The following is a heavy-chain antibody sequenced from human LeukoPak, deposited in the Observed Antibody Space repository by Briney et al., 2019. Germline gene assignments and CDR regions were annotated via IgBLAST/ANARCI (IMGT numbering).Heavy chain of an antibody. J-gene: IGHJ4*02. CDR2: IFYSGST. V-gene: IGHV4-30-4*01. CDR3: ARLKPYSSTSGYYFDY. CDR1: GGSISSGDYY. Sequence: SETLSLTCTVSGGSISSGDYYWSWIRQPPGKGLEWIGYIFYSGSTYYNPSLKSRVTISVDTSNSHFSLRLTSVTAADTAVYYCARLKPYSSTSGYYFDYWGQGNLVTVSS. D-gene: IGHD6-13*01.